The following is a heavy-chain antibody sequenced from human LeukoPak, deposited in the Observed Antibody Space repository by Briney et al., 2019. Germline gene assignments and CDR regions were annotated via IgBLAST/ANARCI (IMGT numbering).Heavy chain of an antibody. Sequence: GASVKVSCKASGYTFTGYYMHWVRQAPGQGLEWMGIINPSGGSTTYAQNFQGRVTVTRDTSTSTVYMELSSLRSEDTAVYYCARDWLHYSGSNYYYMDVWGKGTTVTVSS. J-gene: IGHJ6*03. CDR3: ARDWLHYSGSNYYYMDV. CDR1: GYTFTGYY. D-gene: IGHD3-10*01. V-gene: IGHV1-46*03. CDR2: INPSGGST.